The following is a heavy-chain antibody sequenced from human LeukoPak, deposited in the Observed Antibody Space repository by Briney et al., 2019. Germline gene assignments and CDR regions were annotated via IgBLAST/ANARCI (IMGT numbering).Heavy chain of an antibody. CDR3: ARDGIYDSSGYPDY. CDR1: GFTFSDYY. D-gene: IGHD3-22*01. Sequence: PGGSLRLSCAASGFTFSDYYMSWIRQAPGKGLEWVSYISSSGSAIYYADSVKGRFTISRDNAKNSLYLQMSSLRAEDTAVYYCARDGIYDSSGYPDYWGQGTLVTVSS. J-gene: IGHJ4*02. V-gene: IGHV3-11*01. CDR2: ISSSGSAI.